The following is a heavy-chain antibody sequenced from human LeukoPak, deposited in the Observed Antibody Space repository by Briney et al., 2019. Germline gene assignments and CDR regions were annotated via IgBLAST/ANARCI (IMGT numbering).Heavy chain of an antibody. CDR3: AKVPRDGYNYLDY. CDR1: GFTFSDYY. CDR2: ISSSGSTI. D-gene: IGHD5-24*01. V-gene: IGHV3-11*04. J-gene: IGHJ4*02. Sequence: GGSLRLSCAASGFTFSDYYMSWIRQAPGKGLEWVSYISSSGSTIYYADSVKGRFTISRDNSKNTLYLQMNSLRAEDTAVYYCAKVPRDGYNYLDYWGQGTLVTVSS.